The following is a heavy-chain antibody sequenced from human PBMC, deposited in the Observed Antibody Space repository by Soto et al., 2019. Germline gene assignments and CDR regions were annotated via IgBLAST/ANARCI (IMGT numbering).Heavy chain of an antibody. CDR1: VFTFSSYA. CDR2: ISSTSSYT. CDR3: ARDLALAGNY. D-gene: IGHD6-19*01. J-gene: IGHJ4*02. V-gene: IGHV3-21*01. Sequence: VSLRLSCAASVFTFSSYAMNRVRQTQEKGLEWVSSISSTSSYTHYSDSVKGRFTISRDNANNSLFLQMNSLRAEDTATYYCARDLALAGNYWGQGVLVTVSS.